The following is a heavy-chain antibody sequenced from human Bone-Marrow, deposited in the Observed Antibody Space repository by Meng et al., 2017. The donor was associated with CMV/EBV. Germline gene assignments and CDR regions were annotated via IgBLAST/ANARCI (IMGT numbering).Heavy chain of an antibody. D-gene: IGHD2-2*01. CDR2: INHSGSA. Sequence: GSLRLSCTVSGYSISSGYYWNWIRQPPGKGLEWIGEINHSGSANYNPSLRGRVTMSVDTSKNLFFLKLSSVTAADTAVYYCARGRTFYCSSTTCYLDWLDPWGQGTLVTVSS. CDR3: ARGRTFYCSSTTCYLDWLDP. J-gene: IGHJ5*02. V-gene: IGHV4-38-2*02. CDR1: GYSISSGYY.